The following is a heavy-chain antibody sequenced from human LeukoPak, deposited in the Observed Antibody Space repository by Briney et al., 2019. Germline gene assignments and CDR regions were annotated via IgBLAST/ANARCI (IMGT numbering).Heavy chain of an antibody. J-gene: IGHJ6*04. D-gene: IGHD6-19*01. Sequence: GSLRLSCAASGFTVSSNYMSWVRQAPGKGLEWVSVIYSGGSTYYADSVKGRFTISRDNSKNTLYLQMNSLRAEDTAVYYCARDLRPFQWLVPCDVWGKGTTVTVSS. CDR3: ARDLRPFQWLVPCDV. V-gene: IGHV3-66*01. CDR1: GFTVSSNY. CDR2: IYSGGST.